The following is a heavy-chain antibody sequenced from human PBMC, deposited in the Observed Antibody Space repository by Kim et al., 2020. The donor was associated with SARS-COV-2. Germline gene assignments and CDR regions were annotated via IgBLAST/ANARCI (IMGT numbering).Heavy chain of an antibody. CDR2: IDFRGSTI. J-gene: IGHJ3*02. CDR1: GFTFSRYE. D-gene: IGHD4-17*01. Sequence: GGSLRLSCAASGFTFSRYEMNWVRQAPGKGLEWVSYIDFRGSTIYYADSVKGRFTISRDNAKNSLFLQMDSLRAEDTAMYYCAGDDYGGKSFVDGLDMWGRGTMVIVSS. V-gene: IGHV3-48*03. CDR3: AGDDYGGKSFVDGLDM.